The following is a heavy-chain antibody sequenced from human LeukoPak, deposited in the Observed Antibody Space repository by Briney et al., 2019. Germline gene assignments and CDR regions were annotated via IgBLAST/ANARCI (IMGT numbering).Heavy chain of an antibody. D-gene: IGHD1-26*01. J-gene: IGHJ4*02. CDR1: GGSISSYY. V-gene: IGHV4-59*01. Sequence: SETLSLTCTVSGGSISSYYWSWIRQPPGKGLEWIGYIYYSGSTNYNPSLKSRVTISVDTSKNQFSLKLSSVTAADTAVYYCARDVSGSYYGGIDYWGQGTLVTVSS. CDR2: IYYSGST. CDR3: ARDVSGSYYGGIDY.